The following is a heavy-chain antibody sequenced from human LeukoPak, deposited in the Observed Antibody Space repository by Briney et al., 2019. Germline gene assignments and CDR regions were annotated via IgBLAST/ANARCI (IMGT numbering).Heavy chain of an antibody. CDR2: IYSGGST. V-gene: IGHV3-53*01. CDR3: ARTPPYDSSGYYSSGYFDY. D-gene: IGHD3-22*01. Sequence: GGSLRLSCAASGFSVNSNYMSWVRQAPGKGLEWVSVIYSGGSTYYADSVKGRFTISRDKSKNTLYLQMNSLRAEDTAVYYCARTPPYDSSGYYSSGYFDYWGQGTLVTVSS. J-gene: IGHJ4*02. CDR1: GFSVNSNY.